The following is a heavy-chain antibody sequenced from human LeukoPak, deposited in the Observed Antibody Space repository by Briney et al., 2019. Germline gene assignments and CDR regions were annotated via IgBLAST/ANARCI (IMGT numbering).Heavy chain of an antibody. CDR3: ARQACSGGSCNDY. V-gene: IGHV4-59*08. CDR1: GGSISSYY. D-gene: IGHD2-15*01. CDR2: IYYSGST. J-gene: IGHJ4*02. Sequence: SETLSLTCTVSGGSISSYYWSWIRQPPGKGLEWIGYIYYSGSTNYNPSLKSRVTISVDTSKNQFSLKLNSVTAADTAVYYCARQACSGGSCNDYWGQGTLVTVSS.